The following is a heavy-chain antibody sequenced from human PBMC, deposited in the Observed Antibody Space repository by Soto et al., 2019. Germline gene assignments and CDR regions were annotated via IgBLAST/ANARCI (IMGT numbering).Heavy chain of an antibody. Sequence: GGSLRLSCAASGFTFSGSAMHWVRQASGKGLEWVGRIRSKANSYTTAYAASGKGRFTISRDDSKNTAYLQMNSLKTEDTAVYYCTGYSDFWSGYSQKNWFDPWGQGTLVTVSS. CDR2: IRSKANSYTT. J-gene: IGHJ5*02. D-gene: IGHD3-3*01. CDR1: GFTFSGSA. CDR3: TGYSDFWSGYSQKNWFDP. V-gene: IGHV3-73*01.